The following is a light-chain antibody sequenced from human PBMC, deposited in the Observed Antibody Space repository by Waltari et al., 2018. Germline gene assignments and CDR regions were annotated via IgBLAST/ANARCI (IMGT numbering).Light chain of an antibody. CDR2: EVN. J-gene: IGLJ3*02. V-gene: IGLV2-8*01. Sequence: SAPTPPPSASGSPGQSFTITRTGTSSDVRGNSYVSWSHQNPGTAPTLKIYEVNKRPPGVPDRFSGSKSGTTASLTVSGLQAEEEADYYCSPYTGSNTFPWVFGGGTKLTVL. CDR1: SSDVRGNSY. CDR3: SPYTGSNTFPWV.